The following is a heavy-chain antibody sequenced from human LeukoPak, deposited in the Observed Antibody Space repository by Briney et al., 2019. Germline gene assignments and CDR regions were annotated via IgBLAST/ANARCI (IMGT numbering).Heavy chain of an antibody. CDR3: ARGEIYSGSFTAQDFDI. CDR1: GFIVSSNY. D-gene: IGHD1-26*01. J-gene: IGHJ3*02. CDR2: ITRSSIYT. Sequence: GGSLRLSCAASGFIVSSNYMRWVRQAPGKGRAWVSSITRSSIYTYYAHSVKGRFTISRRNAKNSVYLQINRLRPEDPGGYFFARGEIYSGSFTAQDFDIWGKGTMVTVSS. V-gene: IGHV3-21*04.